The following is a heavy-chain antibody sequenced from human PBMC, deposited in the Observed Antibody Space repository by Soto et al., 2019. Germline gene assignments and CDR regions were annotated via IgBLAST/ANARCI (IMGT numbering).Heavy chain of an antibody. CDR1: GFSLSTYG. D-gene: IGHD5-12*01. CDR3: AKDAPLYSGFDFSQ. V-gene: IGHV3-30*18. Sequence: QVQLVESGGGVVQPGRSLRLSCEASGFSLSTYGMHWVRQAPGKGLEWVAVISYDGSNKYHADSVKGRFTISRDNSRNTLYLQMNSLRLYDTAVYYCAKDAPLYSGFDFSQWGPGTL. CDR2: ISYDGSNK. J-gene: IGHJ4*02.